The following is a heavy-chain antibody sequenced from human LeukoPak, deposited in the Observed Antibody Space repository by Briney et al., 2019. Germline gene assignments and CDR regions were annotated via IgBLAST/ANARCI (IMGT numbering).Heavy chain of an antibody. D-gene: IGHD2-2*02. V-gene: IGHV1-69*04. J-gene: IGHJ4*02. Sequence: EASVTVSCKASGGTFSSYAISWVRQAPGQGLAWMGRIIPILGIANYAQKFQGRVTITADKSTSTAYMELSSLRSEDTAVYYCASPQGYCSSTSCYMNYWGQGTLVTVSS. CDR2: IIPILGIA. CDR1: GGTFSSYA. CDR3: ASPQGYCSSTSCYMNY.